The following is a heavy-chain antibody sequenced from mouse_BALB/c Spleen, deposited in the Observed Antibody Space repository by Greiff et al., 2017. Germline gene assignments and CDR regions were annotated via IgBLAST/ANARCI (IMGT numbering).Heavy chain of an antibody. CDR1: GFTFSSFG. D-gene: IGHD1-1*01. Sequence: DVMLVESGGGLVQPGGSRKLSCAASGFTFSSFGMHWVRQAPEKGLEWVAYISSGSSTIYYADTVKGRFTISRDNPKNTLFLQMTSLRSEDTAMYYCARDYGSPDYWGQGTTLTVSS. CDR2: ISSGSSTI. CDR3: ARDYGSPDY. J-gene: IGHJ2*01. V-gene: IGHV5-17*02.